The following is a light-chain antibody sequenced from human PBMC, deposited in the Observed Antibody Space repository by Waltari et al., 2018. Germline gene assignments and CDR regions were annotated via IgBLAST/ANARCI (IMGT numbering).Light chain of an antibody. V-gene: IGKV1-33*01. CDR1: QDISHN. J-gene: IGKJ3*01. CDR3: QRYDNLPIFT. CDR2: DAS. Sequence: DIQMTQSPSSLSAYVGDRVTITFQASQDISHNLNWYQHKPGKAHKLLIYDASNLETGVPSRFSGSQSGTDFTFTITSLQPEDTATYYCQRYDNLPIFTFGPGTKVDIK.